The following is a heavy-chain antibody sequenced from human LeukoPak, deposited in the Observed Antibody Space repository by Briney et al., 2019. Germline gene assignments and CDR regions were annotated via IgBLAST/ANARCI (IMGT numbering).Heavy chain of an antibody. CDR1: GFTFSSYS. V-gene: IGHV3-48*02. Sequence: GGSLRLSCAASGFTFSSYSMNWVRQAPGKGLEWVSYISSSSSTIYYADSVKGRFTISRDNAKNSLYLQMNSLRDEDTAVYYCAREGGYTYYDFWSGYQRPYFDYWGQGTLVTVSS. CDR3: AREGGYTYYDFWSGYQRPYFDY. D-gene: IGHD3-3*01. J-gene: IGHJ4*02. CDR2: ISSSSSTI.